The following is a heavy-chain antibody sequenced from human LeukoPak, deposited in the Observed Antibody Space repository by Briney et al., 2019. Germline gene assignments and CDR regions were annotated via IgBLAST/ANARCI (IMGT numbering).Heavy chain of an antibody. CDR2: IWYDGSNK. CDR3: ARASGYSQRGQGALDP. D-gene: IGHD5-18*01. Sequence: TGGSLRLSCAASGFTFSSYGMHWVRQAPGKGLEWVAVIWYDGSNKYYADSVKGRFTISRDNSKNTLYPQMNSLRAEDTAVYYCARASGYSQRGQGALDPWGQGTLVTVSS. J-gene: IGHJ5*02. CDR1: GFTFSSYG. V-gene: IGHV3-33*01.